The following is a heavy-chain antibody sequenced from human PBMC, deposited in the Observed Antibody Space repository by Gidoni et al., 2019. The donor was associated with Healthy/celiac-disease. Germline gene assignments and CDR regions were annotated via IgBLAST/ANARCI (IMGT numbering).Heavy chain of an antibody. V-gene: IGHV2-5*01. CDR3: AHIPTAYGSVELRADYFDY. CDR2: IYWNDDK. D-gene: IGHD3-10*01. J-gene: IGHJ4*02. CDR1: GFSLSTSGVG. Sequence: QITLKESGPTLVKPTQTLTLTCTFSGFSLSTSGVGGGWIRQPPGKALEWLALIYWNDDKRYSPSLKSRHTITKDTSKNQVVLTMTNMDPVDTATYYCAHIPTAYGSVELRADYFDYWGQGTLVTVSS.